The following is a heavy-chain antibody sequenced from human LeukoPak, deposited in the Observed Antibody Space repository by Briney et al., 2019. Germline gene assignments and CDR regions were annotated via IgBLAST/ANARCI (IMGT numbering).Heavy chain of an antibody. CDR3: AKDGKTGATELEDY. CDR1: GFTFSSYW. J-gene: IGHJ4*02. Sequence: GGSLRLSCATSGFTFSSYWMSWVRQAPGKGLEWVANIKQDGSETYYVDSVKGRFTISRDNAKNSLYLQMNSLRAEDTAVYYCAKDGKTGATELEDYWGQGTLVTVSS. D-gene: IGHD1-26*01. CDR2: IKQDGSET. V-gene: IGHV3-7*03.